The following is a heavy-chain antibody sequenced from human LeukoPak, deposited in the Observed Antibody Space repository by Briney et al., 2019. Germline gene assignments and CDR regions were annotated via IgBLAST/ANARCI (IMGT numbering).Heavy chain of an antibody. Sequence: SETLSLTCTVSGGSIRSSYYYWGWIRQPPGKGLEWIGSIYDSGSTYYNPSLKSRVTISVDTSKNQFSLKLNSVTAADTAVYYCARAGSYGTIFDYCGQGTLVTVSS. V-gene: IGHV4-39*01. CDR3: ARAGSYGTIFDY. J-gene: IGHJ4*02. D-gene: IGHD5-18*01. CDR1: GGSIRSSYYY. CDR2: IYDSGST.